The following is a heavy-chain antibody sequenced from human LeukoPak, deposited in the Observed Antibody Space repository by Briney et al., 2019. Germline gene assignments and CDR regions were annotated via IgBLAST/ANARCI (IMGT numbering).Heavy chain of an antibody. CDR3: ARESSAVAHTMMRDWLDP. D-gene: IGHD3-22*01. CDR2: INHSGRT. V-gene: IGHV4-38-2*02. J-gene: IGHJ5*02. Sequence: PSETLSLTCDVSGYSINFGHLWGWIRQPPGKGLEWIASINHSGRTYYTPSLKSRVTIPVDTSKNQFSLKVTSVTAEDTAMYFCARESSAVAHTMMRDWLDPWGQGTLVTVSS. CDR1: GYSINFGHL.